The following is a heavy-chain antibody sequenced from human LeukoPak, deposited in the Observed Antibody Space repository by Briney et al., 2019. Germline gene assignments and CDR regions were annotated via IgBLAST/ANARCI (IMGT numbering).Heavy chain of an antibody. D-gene: IGHD6-13*01. CDR1: GFTFSSYA. CDR2: ISYDGSNK. Sequence: GRSLRLSCAASGFTFSSYAMHWVRQAPGKGLEWVAVISYDGSNKYYADSVKGRFTISRDNSKNTLYLQMNSLRAEDTAVYYCARGYGSSWYAGHFDYWGQGTLVTVSS. V-gene: IGHV3-30-3*01. CDR3: ARGYGSSWYAGHFDY. J-gene: IGHJ4*02.